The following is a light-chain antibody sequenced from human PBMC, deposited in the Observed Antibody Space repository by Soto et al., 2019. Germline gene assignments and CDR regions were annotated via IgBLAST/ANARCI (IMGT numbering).Light chain of an antibody. V-gene: IGLV2-14*01. CDR1: SSDGGGYDY. Sequence: QAGLTQPASVYGSTGQSIAISCTGTSSDGGGYDYVSWYQQHPGKAPKLMIYDVSNRPSGVSNRFSGSKSDNTASLTISGLQAEDEADYYCSSYTRSSTYVFGTGTKVTVL. CDR3: SSYTRSSTYV. CDR2: DVS. J-gene: IGLJ1*01.